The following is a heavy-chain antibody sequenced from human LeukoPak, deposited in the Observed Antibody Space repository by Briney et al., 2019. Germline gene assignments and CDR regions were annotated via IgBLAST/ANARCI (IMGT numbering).Heavy chain of an antibody. CDR2: IYYSGST. Sequence: SETLSLTCTVSGGAISSYYWSWIRQPPGKGLEWIGYIYYSGSTNYNPSLKSRVTISLDTSKNQFSLTLSSVTAGDRAVYYCARGDGYDFSYWGEGTLVTVS. CDR3: ARGDGYDFSY. CDR1: GGAISSYY. J-gene: IGHJ4*02. V-gene: IGHV4-59*01. D-gene: IGHD5-24*01.